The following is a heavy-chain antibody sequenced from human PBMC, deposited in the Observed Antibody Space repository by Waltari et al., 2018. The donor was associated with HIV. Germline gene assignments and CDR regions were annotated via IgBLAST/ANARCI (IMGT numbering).Heavy chain of an antibody. Sequence: EVQLVESGGGLVQPGRSLRLSCTASGFTFGDYAMSWFRQAPGKGLEWVGFIRSKAYGGTTEYAASVKGRFTISRDDSKSIAYLQMNSLKTEDTAVYYCTRVRARLRWPPYYFDYWGQGTLVTVSS. V-gene: IGHV3-49*03. CDR3: TRVRARLRWPPYYFDY. J-gene: IGHJ4*02. CDR2: IRSKAYGGTT. CDR1: GFTFGDYA. D-gene: IGHD3-16*01.